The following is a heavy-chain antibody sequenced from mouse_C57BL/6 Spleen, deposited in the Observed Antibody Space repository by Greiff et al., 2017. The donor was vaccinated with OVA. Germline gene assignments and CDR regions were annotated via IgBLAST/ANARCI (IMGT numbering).Heavy chain of an antibody. Sequence: QVQLQQSGAELVKPGASVKISCKASGYAFSSYWMNWVKQRPGKGLEWIGLIYPGDGDINYNGKLKGRATLTADNSSSTAYMQLSSLTSEDSAVYFCANEGFPCFDYWGQGTTLTVSS. CDR2: IYPGDGDI. CDR1: GYAFSSYW. CDR3: ANEGFPCFDY. V-gene: IGHV1-80*01. J-gene: IGHJ2*01.